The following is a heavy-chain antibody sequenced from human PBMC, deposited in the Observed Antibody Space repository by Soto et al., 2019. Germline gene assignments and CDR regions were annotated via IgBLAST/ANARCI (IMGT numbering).Heavy chain of an antibody. Sequence: EVRLVVSGGGLVQPGRSLRLSCAASEFSFNNYAMHWVRQAPGAGLEWVSFISWKNERTAYADSVKGRFTISRDNAKNSLFLPMNSLRTEDTAFYYCAASHGDYNSFPYWGQGTPVTVSS. CDR2: ISWKNERT. J-gene: IGHJ4*02. CDR1: EFSFNNYA. V-gene: IGHV3-9*01. CDR3: AASHGDYNSFPY. D-gene: IGHD4-17*01.